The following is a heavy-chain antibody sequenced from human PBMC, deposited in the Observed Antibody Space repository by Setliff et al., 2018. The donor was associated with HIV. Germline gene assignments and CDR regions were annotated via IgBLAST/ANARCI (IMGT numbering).Heavy chain of an antibody. CDR1: GYIFNRYG. J-gene: IGHJ6*03. CDR3: TRGAYPSLSSSWYRLNYYYYLEV. V-gene: IGHV1-18*01. CDR2: ISPYGGKT. Sequence: ASVKVSCKASGYIFNRYGLSWVRQAPGQGLEWMGWISPYGGKTSFALKFQGRLTLTTDTSTNTAHMELRSLKADDTAVYYCTRGAYPSLSSSWYRLNYYYYLEVWGTGTTVTVSS. D-gene: IGHD2-2*01.